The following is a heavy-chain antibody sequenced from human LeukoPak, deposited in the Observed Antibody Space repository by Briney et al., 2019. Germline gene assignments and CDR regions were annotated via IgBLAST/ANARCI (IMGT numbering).Heavy chain of an antibody. J-gene: IGHJ4*02. CDR2: FVPEDGET. CDR1: GDTLPEVT. Sequence: ASAKVSCTLSGDTLPEVTMHRLRRSPGNGNEWMGGFVPEDGETIYGQKFQGRVTMTEDTSTDTAYMELSSLRSDDTAVYFCATLPRGHLFDSWGQGTLVTVSS. V-gene: IGHV1-24*01. D-gene: IGHD3-10*01. CDR3: ATLPRGHLFDS.